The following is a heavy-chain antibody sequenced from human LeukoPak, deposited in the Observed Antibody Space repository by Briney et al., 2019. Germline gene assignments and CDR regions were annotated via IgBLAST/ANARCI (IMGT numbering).Heavy chain of an antibody. J-gene: IGHJ5*02. CDR1: GGSISSGDYY. Sequence: PSETLSLTCTVSGGSISSGDYYWGWIRQPPGKGLEWIGYIYYSGSTNYNPSLKSRVTISVDTSKNQFSLKLSSVTAADTAVYYCARLHGSGTYFSRWFDPWGQGTLVTVSS. CDR2: IYYSGST. D-gene: IGHD3-10*01. V-gene: IGHV4-61*08. CDR3: ARLHGSGTYFSRWFDP.